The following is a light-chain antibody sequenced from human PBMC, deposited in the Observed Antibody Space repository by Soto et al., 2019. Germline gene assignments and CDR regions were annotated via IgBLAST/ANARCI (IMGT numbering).Light chain of an antibody. V-gene: IGLV4-60*02. CDR1: SGHSSYI. J-gene: IGLJ3*02. Sequence: QLVLTQSSSASASLGSSVKLTCTLSSGHSSYIIAWHQQQPGKAPRYLMKLEGSGSYNKGSGVPDRFSGSSSGGDRYLTISNLQFEDEADYYCETWDSTLTVFGGGTKLTVL. CDR3: ETWDSTLTV. CDR2: LEGSGSY.